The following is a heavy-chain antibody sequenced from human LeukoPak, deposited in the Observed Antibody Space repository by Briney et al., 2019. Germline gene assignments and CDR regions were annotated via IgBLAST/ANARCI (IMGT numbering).Heavy chain of an antibody. CDR3: AREITMFRGVTSPGAFDI. Sequence: SETLSLTCTVSGGSISSSSYYWGWIRPPPGKGLEWIGSIYYSGSTYYNPSLKTRVTISVDTSKNQFSLKLSSVTAADTAVYFCAREITMFRGVTSPGAFDIWGQGTMVTVSS. D-gene: IGHD3-10*01. CDR2: IYYSGST. J-gene: IGHJ3*02. V-gene: IGHV4-39*02. CDR1: GGSISSSSYY.